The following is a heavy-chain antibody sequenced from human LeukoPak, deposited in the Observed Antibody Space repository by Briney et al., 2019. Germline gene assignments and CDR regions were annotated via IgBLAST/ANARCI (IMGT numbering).Heavy chain of an antibody. CDR1: GYTFTSYG. CDR3: ARDPAIGYFDY. Sequence: GASVKVSRKASGYTFTSYGISWVRQAPGQGLEWMGWISAYNGNTNYAQKLQGRVTTTTDTSTSTAYMELRSLRSDDTAVYYCARDPAIGYFDYWGQGTLVTVSS. J-gene: IGHJ4*02. V-gene: IGHV1-18*01. CDR2: ISAYNGNT.